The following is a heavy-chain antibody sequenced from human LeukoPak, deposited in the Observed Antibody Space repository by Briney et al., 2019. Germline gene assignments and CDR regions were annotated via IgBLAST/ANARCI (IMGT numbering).Heavy chain of an antibody. CDR2: MCGTAGCT. CDR3: AKDRPNFHENGGHYYRRDGDS. J-gene: IGHJ5*01. V-gene: IGHV3-23*01. D-gene: IGHD3-22*01. Sequence: GGSLTLSCQASGFTFYMYAMSWVRQAPGKGLEWVASMCGTAGCTFYPDSVKGRFTISRDNSKNVLYLRMNSLTAEDTAIYYCAKDRPNFHENGGHYYRRDGDSWGQGTLVTVSS. CDR1: GFTFYMYA.